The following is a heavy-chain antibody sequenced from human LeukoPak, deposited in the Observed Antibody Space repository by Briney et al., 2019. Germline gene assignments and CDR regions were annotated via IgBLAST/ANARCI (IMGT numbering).Heavy chain of an antibody. V-gene: IGHV3-23*01. CDR3: AKAQLVVPAAMPWDY. CDR2: ISGSGGSK. D-gene: IGHD2-2*01. CDR1: GFTFSSYA. J-gene: IGHJ4*02. Sequence: GGSLRLSCAASGFTFSSYAMSWVRQAPGKGLEWVSAISGSGGSKYYADSVKGRFTISRDNSKNTLYLQMNSLRAEDTAVYYCAKAQLVVPAAMPWDYWGQGTLVTVSS.